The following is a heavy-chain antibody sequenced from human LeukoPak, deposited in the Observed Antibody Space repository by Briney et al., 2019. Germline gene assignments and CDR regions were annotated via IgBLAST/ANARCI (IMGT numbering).Heavy chain of an antibody. D-gene: IGHD1-26*01. CDR2: ISSSSSYI. J-gene: IGHJ4*02. CDR3: ARQVGATLVDY. CDR1: GFTFSSYS. V-gene: IGHV3-21*05. Sequence: TPGGSLRLSCAASGFTFSSYSMNWVRQAPGKGLEWVSYISSSSSYIYYADSMKGRFTISRDNAKNSLYLQMNSLRAEDTAVYYCARQVGATLVDYWGQGTLVTVSS.